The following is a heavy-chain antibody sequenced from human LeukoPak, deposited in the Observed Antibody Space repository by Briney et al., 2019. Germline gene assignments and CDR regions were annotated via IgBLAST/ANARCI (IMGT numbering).Heavy chain of an antibody. CDR2: ISGSGATT. CDR1: EFSFGGYA. D-gene: IGHD1-26*01. V-gene: IGHV3-23*01. Sequence: GGSLRLSCAASEFSFGGYAMSWVRQAPGKGLVWVSAISGSGATTYYADSVKGRFSISRDNSDNTLYLQMNSLSAEDTAVYYCAKSFREYSGSYFDYWGQGTLVTVSS. J-gene: IGHJ4*02. CDR3: AKSFREYSGSYFDY.